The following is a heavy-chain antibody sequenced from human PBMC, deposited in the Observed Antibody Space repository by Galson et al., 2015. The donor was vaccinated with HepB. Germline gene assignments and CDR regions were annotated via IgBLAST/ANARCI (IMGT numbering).Heavy chain of an antibody. CDR3: TKEVYDFWTAYSLPGWFDP. D-gene: IGHD3-3*01. CDR2: IKSKTDYGTT. V-gene: IGHV3-15*07. J-gene: IGHJ5*02. Sequence: SLRLSCAASGFTFSNAWMNWVRQAPGKGLEWVGRIKSKTDYGTTDYAAPVKGRFTISRGDSKNTLYLQMNSLKTEDTAVYYCTKEVYDFWTAYSLPGWFDPWGQGTLVTVSS. CDR1: GFTFSNAW.